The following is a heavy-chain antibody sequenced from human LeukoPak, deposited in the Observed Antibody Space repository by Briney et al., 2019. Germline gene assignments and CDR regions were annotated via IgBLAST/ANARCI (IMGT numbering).Heavy chain of an antibody. CDR1: GLTFDVYA. V-gene: IGHV3-9*01. D-gene: IGHD5-24*01. Sequence: GRSLRLSCAASGLTFDVYAVHWVRQAPGKGLEWVSGITWSNGEIAYADSVKGRFTISRDNSKNTLYLQMNSLRAEDTAVYYCARGAGYNYPYYFDYWGQGTLVTVSS. CDR3: ARGAGYNYPYYFDY. J-gene: IGHJ4*02. CDR2: ITWSNGEI.